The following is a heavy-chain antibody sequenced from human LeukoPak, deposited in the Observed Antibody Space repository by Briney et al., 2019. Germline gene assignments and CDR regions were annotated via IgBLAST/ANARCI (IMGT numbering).Heavy chain of an antibody. J-gene: IGHJ6*03. CDR2: INPSGGST. Sequence: GASVKVSCKASGYTFTSYYMHWVRQAPGQGVEWMGIINPSGGSTSYAQKFQGRVTMTRDMSTSTVYMELSSLRSEDTAVYYCAREVPPNGSGFPSYFYYYYYMDVWGKGTTVTVSS. CDR3: AREVPPNGSGFPSYFYYYYYMDV. D-gene: IGHD3-10*01. CDR1: GYTFTSYY. V-gene: IGHV1-46*01.